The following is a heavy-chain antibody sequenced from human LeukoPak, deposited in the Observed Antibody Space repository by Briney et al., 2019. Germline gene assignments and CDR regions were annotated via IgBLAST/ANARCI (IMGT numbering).Heavy chain of an antibody. J-gene: IGHJ6*02. CDR2: IIPILGIA. CDR1: GGTFSSYA. Sequence: SVKVSCKASGGTFSSYAISWVRQAPGQGLEWMGRIIPILGIANYAQKFQGRVTITADKSTSTAYMELSSLRSEDTAVYYCARDFGYCSGGSCYPGYYYYGMDVWGQGTTVTVSS. V-gene: IGHV1-69*04. D-gene: IGHD2-15*01. CDR3: ARDFGYCSGGSCYPGYYYYGMDV.